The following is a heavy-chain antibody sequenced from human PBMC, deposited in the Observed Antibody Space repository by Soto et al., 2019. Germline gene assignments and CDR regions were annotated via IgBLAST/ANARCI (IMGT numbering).Heavy chain of an antibody. Sequence: EVQLVESGGGLVQPGGSLRLSCAASGFTFSSYSTNWVRQAPGKGLEWVSYISSSSSTIYYADSVKGRFTISRDNAKNSLYLQMNSLRDEDTAVYYCARDTAYCGGDCYSGWFNPWGQGTLVTVSS. D-gene: IGHD2-21*02. CDR2: ISSSSSTI. CDR3: ARDTAYCGGDCYSGWFNP. CDR1: GFTFSSYS. V-gene: IGHV3-48*02. J-gene: IGHJ5*02.